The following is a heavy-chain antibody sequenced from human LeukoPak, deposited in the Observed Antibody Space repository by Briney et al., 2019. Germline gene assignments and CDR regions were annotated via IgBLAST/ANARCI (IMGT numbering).Heavy chain of an antibody. V-gene: IGHV1-18*01. Sequence: ASVKVSCKASGYTFTSYGISWVRQAPGQGLEWMGWISAYNGNTNYAQKLQGRVTMTTDTSTSTAYMELRSLRSDDTAVYYCARGPGYCSSTSCYTWRWYFDLWGRGTLVTVSS. J-gene: IGHJ2*01. CDR1: GYTFTSYG. CDR3: ARGPGYCSSTSCYTWRWYFDL. CDR2: ISAYNGNT. D-gene: IGHD2-2*02.